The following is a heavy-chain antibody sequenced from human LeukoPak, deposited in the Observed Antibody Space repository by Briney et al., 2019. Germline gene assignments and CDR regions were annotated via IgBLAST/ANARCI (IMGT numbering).Heavy chain of an antibody. CDR2: IWYDGSIK. J-gene: IGHJ3*02. Sequence: PGGSLRLSCAASGFTFTNYGMHWVRQAPGKGLEWVAVIWYDGSIKYYADSVKGRFTISRDNSKNTLYLQMNSLRAEDTAVYYCARDYCGGGSYLKDAFDIWGQGTMVTVSS. CDR3: ARDYCGGGSYLKDAFDI. CDR1: GFTFTNYG. D-gene: IGHD2-15*01. V-gene: IGHV3-33*01.